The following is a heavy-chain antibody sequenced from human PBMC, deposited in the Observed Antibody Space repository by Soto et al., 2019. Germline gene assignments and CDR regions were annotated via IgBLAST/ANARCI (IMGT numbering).Heavy chain of an antibody. Sequence: PSETLSLTCTVSGGSISSYYWSWIRQPPGKGLEWIGYIYYSGSTNYNPSLKSRVTISVDTSKNQFSLKLSSVTAADTALYYCARGSGGYYYDSSGYYPDYSGQGTLVTVSS. V-gene: IGHV4-59*08. CDR1: GGSISSYY. CDR3: ARGSGGYYYDSSGYYPDY. D-gene: IGHD3-22*01. CDR2: IYYSGST. J-gene: IGHJ4*02.